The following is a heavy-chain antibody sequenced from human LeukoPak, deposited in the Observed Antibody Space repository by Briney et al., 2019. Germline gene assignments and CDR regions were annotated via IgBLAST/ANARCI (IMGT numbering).Heavy chain of an antibody. J-gene: IGHJ4*02. Sequence: SETLSLTYTVSGGSISSYYWSWIRQPPGKGLEWIGYIYYSGSTNYNPSLKSRVTISVDTSKNQFSLKLSSVTAADTAVYYCARTDDILTGYYFGNFGYWGQGTLVTVSS. CDR3: ARTDDILTGYYFGNFGY. V-gene: IGHV4-59*01. CDR1: GGSISSYY. D-gene: IGHD3-9*01. CDR2: IYYSGST.